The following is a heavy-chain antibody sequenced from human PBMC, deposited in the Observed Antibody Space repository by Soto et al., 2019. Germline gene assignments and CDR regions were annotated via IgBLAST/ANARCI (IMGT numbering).Heavy chain of an antibody. Sequence: GGSLRLSCAASGFTFSSYAMSWVRQAPGKGLEWVSAISGSGGSTYYADSVKGRFTISRDNSKHTLYLQMNSLRAEDTAVYYCAKGSPSIAAAGSAVDYWGQGTMVTVYS. CDR3: AKGSPSIAAAGSAVDY. CDR1: GFTFSSYA. CDR2: ISGSGGST. D-gene: IGHD6-13*01. J-gene: IGHJ4*02. V-gene: IGHV3-23*01.